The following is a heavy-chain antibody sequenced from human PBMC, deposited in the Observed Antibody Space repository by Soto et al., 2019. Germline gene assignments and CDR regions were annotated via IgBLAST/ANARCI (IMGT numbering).Heavy chain of an antibody. J-gene: IGHJ4*02. CDR3: ARGPVETATITGSYYFDY. CDR2: INHSGST. V-gene: IGHV4-34*01. CDR1: GGSFSGYY. D-gene: IGHD6-25*01. Sequence: SETLSLTCAVYGGSFSGYYWSWIRQPPGKGLEWIGEINHSGSTNYNPSPKSRVTISVDTSKNQFSLKLSSVTAADTAVYYCARGPVETATITGSYYFDYWGQGTLVTVSS.